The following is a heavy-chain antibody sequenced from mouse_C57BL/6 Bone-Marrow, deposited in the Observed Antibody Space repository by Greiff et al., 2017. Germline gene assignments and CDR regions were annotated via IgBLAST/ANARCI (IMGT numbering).Heavy chain of an antibody. V-gene: IGHV1-55*01. CDR1: GYTFTSYW. Sequence: VQLQQPGAELVKPGASVKMSCKASGYTFTSYWITWVKQRPGQGLEWIGDIYPGSGSTNYNEKFKSKATLTVDTSSSTAYMQLSSLTSDDAAVYYCHYYGSSYDYWCQGTTLTVSS. J-gene: IGHJ2*01. CDR3: HYYGSSYDY. CDR2: IYPGSGST. D-gene: IGHD1-1*01.